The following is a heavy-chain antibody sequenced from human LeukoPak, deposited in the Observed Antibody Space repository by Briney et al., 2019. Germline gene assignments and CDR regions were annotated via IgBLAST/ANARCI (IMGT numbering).Heavy chain of an antibody. CDR3: ARKPYYYGSGSYYFDY. D-gene: IGHD3-10*01. CDR1: GGSFSGYY. V-gene: IGHV4-34*01. J-gene: IGHJ4*02. Sequence: PSETLSLTCAVYGGSFSGYYWSWIRQSPGKGLEWIGEINHSGSTNYNPSLKSRVTISVDTSKNQFSLKLSSVTAADTAVYYCARKPYYYGSGSYYFDYWGQGALVTVSS. CDR2: INHSGST.